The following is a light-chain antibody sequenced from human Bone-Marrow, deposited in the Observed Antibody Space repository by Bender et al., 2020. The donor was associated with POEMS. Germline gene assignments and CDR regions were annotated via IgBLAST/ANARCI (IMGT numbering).Light chain of an antibody. CDR3: SSQSSSSLC. Sequence: QSALAQPPSVSGSLGQSVIISCTGTSSDVGSYHRVTWFQQSPGTGPKLIIYEVTKRPSGVPDRFSGSKSGSTASLTISGLQAEGEGHYYCSSQSSSSLCFGGGTMLTVL. V-gene: IGLV2-18*02. CDR1: SSDVGSYHR. CDR2: EVT. J-gene: IGLJ2*01.